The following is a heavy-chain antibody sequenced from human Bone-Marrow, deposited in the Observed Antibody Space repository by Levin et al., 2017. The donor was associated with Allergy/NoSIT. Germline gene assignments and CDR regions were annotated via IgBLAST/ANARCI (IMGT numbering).Heavy chain of an antibody. Sequence: GGSLRLSCAASGFTFSSYSMNWVRQAPGKGLEWVSSISSSSSYIYYADSVKGRFTISRDNAKNSLYLQMNSLRAEDTAVYYCASYCSSISCHSNWYFDLWGRGTLVTVSS. V-gene: IGHV3-21*01. J-gene: IGHJ2*01. CDR2: ISSSSSYI. CDR3: ASYCSSISCHSNWYFDL. CDR1: GFTFSSYS. D-gene: IGHD2-2*01.